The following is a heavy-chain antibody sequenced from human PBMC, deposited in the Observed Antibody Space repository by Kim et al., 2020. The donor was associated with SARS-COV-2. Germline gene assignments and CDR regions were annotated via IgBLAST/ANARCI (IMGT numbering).Heavy chain of an antibody. Sequence: GGSLRLSCAASGFTFTRFWIHWVRQAPGKGLVWVSGISGDGSSKAYADSVKGRFTISRDNAKNTVYLQMNSLRAEDTAIYFCARDLRSTSADYYFDYWGQGILGTVSS. CDR3: ARDLRSTSADYYFDY. CDR1: GFTFTRFW. J-gene: IGHJ4*02. CDR2: ISGDGSSK. V-gene: IGHV3-74*03. D-gene: IGHD2-2*01.